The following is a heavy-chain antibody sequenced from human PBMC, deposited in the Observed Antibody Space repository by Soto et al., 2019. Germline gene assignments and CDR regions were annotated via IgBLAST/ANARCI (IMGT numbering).Heavy chain of an antibody. CDR1: GYTFTSYG. CDR3: ARDLGKVVVAATPKWFVP. D-gene: IGHD2-15*01. V-gene: IGHV1-18*04. CDR2: ISAYNGNT. J-gene: IGHJ5*02. Sequence: QVQLVQSGAEVKKPGASVKVSCKASGYTFTSYGISWVRQAPGQGLEWMGWISAYNGNTNYAQKLQGRVTMTTDTTTSTAYMELRSLRSDDTAVYYCARDLGKVVVAATPKWFVPWGQGTLVTVSS.